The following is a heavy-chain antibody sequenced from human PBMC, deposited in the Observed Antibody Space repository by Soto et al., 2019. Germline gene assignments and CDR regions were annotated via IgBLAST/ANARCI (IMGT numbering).Heavy chain of an antibody. V-gene: IGHV4-30-4*01. CDR1: GDSISIGNHH. CDR2: IFYSGTA. Sequence: SETLSLTCTVSGDSISIGNHHWSCIRQPPGKGLEWIGYIFYSGTAYYNPSLKSRLTISVDTSKNQFSLKLSSVTAADTAVYYCARTDYGTAYFDPWGQGSLVTVSS. J-gene: IGHJ5*02. CDR3: ARTDYGTAYFDP. D-gene: IGHD3-10*01.